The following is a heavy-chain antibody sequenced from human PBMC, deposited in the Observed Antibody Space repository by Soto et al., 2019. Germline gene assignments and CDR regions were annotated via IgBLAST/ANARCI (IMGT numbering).Heavy chain of an antibody. CDR1: CGSISSGGYY. J-gene: IGHJ6*02. Sequence: SETQSLTSTVSCGSISSGGYYWSWIREQPGKGLEWIGYIYYSGSTYYNPSLKSRVTISVDTSKNQFSLKLSSVTAADTAVYYCAREIEGDDFWSGNALYGMDVWGQGTTVTVSS. CDR3: AREIEGDDFWSGNALYGMDV. CDR2: IYYSGST. D-gene: IGHD3-3*01. V-gene: IGHV4-31*03.